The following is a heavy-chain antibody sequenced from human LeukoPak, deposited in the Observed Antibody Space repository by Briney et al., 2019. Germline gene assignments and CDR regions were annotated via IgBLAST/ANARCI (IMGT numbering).Heavy chain of an antibody. CDR3: TTDWWELRNY. D-gene: IGHD1-26*01. J-gene: IGHJ4*02. V-gene: IGHV3-15*01. Sequence: GGSLRLSCAASGFTFSNAWMSWVRQAPGKGLEWVGRIKSKTVGGTTDYAAPVKGRFTISRDDSKNTLYLQTNSLKTEDTAVYYCTTDWWELRNYWGQGTLVTVSS. CDR2: IKSKTVGGTT. CDR1: GFTFSNAW.